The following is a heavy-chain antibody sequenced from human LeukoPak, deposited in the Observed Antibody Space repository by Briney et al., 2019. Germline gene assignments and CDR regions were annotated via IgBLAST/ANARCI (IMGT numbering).Heavy chain of an antibody. V-gene: IGHV1-2*02. CDR3: ASSRKDYGDYVDLDY. CDR1: GYTFTGYY. D-gene: IGHD4-17*01. CDR2: INPNSGGT. Sequence: ASVRVSCKASGYTFTGYYMHWVRQAPGQGLEWMGWINPNSGGTNYAQKFQGRVTMTRDTSISTAYMELSRLRSDDTAVYYCASSRKDYGDYVDLDYWGQGTLVTVSS. J-gene: IGHJ4*02.